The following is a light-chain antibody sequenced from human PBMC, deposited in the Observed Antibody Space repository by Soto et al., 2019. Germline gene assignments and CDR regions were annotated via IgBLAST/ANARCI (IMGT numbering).Light chain of an antibody. CDR1: GSNIGAGYD. CDR2: GDN. Sequence: QSVLTQPPSVSGAPGQRITISCTGSGSNIGAGYDVHWYRQLPGTAPKLLLYGDNNRPSGVPDRFSGSKSGTSASLAITGLQAEDEADYYCQSYDSSLIRFFGTGTELTVL. CDR3: QSYDSSLIRF. V-gene: IGLV1-40*01. J-gene: IGLJ1*01.